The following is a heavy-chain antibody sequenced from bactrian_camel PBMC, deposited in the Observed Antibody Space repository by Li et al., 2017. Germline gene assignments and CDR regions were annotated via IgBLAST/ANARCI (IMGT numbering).Heavy chain of an antibody. D-gene: IGHD5*01. J-gene: IGHJ4*01. V-gene: IGHV3S1*01. Sequence: HVQLVESGGGSVEAGGSLRLSREVSGHIASKYCMGRFRQAPGKGLEWVSDINSSGRSANYADSVKGRFTISRDNAKNTLYLQLNSLTREDSAMYYCTRETQWVGYHEFAEYWGQGTQVTVS. CDR3: TRETQWVGYHEFAEY. CDR1: GHIASKYC. CDR2: INSSGRSA.